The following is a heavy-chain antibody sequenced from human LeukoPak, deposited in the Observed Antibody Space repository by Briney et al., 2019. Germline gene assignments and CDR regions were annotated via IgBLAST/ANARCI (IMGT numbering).Heavy chain of an antibody. Sequence: GRSLTLSCAASGFTFSNYGMHWVRQAPGKGLEWVAVIWYDGSDKYYADSVKGRLTISRDNSKNTLYLQMSSLRAEDTAVYYCARDARDTVMVTADYWGQGTLVTVSS. CDR3: ARDARDTVMVTADY. J-gene: IGHJ4*02. V-gene: IGHV3-33*01. CDR1: GFTFSNYG. D-gene: IGHD5-18*01. CDR2: IWYDGSDK.